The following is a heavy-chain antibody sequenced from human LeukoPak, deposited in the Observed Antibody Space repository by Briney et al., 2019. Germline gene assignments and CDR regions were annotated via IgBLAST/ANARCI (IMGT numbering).Heavy chain of an antibody. J-gene: IGHJ4*02. CDR2: INPNSGGT. CDR3: ATTTVTLLDY. Sequence: ASVKVSCKASGGTFSSYAISWVRQAPGQGLEWMGWINPNSGGTNYAQKFQGRVTMTRDTSISTAYMELSRLRSDDTAVYYCATTTVTLLDYWGQGTLVTVSS. CDR1: GGTFSSYA. D-gene: IGHD4-17*01. V-gene: IGHV1-2*02.